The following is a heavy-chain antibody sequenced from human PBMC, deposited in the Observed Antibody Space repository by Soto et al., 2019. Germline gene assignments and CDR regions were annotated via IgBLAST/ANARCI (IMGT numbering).Heavy chain of an antibody. CDR3: AKTNLEWLSDAAFDL. V-gene: IGHV3-30*18. CDR2: ISYDGSNK. Sequence: QVQLVESGGGVVQPGRSLRLSCAASGFTFSSYGMHWVRQAPGKGLEWVAVISYDGSNKFYADSVKGRFTISRDNSKNTLFLQMNSLRGDDTAVYYCAKTNLEWLSDAAFDLWGQGTSVTVSS. J-gene: IGHJ3*01. CDR1: GFTFSSYG. D-gene: IGHD3-3*01.